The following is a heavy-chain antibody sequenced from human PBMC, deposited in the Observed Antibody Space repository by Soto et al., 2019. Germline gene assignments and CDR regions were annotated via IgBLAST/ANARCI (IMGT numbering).Heavy chain of an antibody. CDR3: ARGRQDYVFWGGAQNAGAHAMAV. D-gene: IGHD3-3*01. Sequence: LSLTCAVCGGSFSGYYWTSIRQAPGKGPERSGEISHSGDTNYNPSLTSRVTISVDTTNTQSSLIRYSVTAAATAGFYCARGRQDYVFWGGAQNAGAHAMAVWGQGTTVTVSS. CDR1: GGSFSGYY. J-gene: IGHJ6*02. V-gene: IGHV4-34*01. CDR2: ISHSGDT.